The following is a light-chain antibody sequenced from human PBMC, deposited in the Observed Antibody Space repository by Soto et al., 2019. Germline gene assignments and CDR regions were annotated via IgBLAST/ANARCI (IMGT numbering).Light chain of an antibody. CDR1: SSDVGGYNY. J-gene: IGLJ1*01. V-gene: IGLV2-8*01. CDR2: EVS. CDR3: SSYAGSNYV. Sequence: QSALTQPPSASGSPGQSVTISFTGTSSDVGGYNYVSWYQQHPGKAPKLMIYEVSKRPSGVPDRFSGSKSGNTASLTVSGLQSEDEADYYCSSYAGSNYVVGTGTKVTVL.